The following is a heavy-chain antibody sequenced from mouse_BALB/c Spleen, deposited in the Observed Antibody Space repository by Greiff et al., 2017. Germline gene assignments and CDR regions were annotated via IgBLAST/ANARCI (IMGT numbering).Heavy chain of an antibody. V-gene: IGHV1S137*01. CDR3: ARDYDYGGGFAY. Sequence: QVQLKQSGAELVRPGVSVKISCKGSGYTFTDYAMHWVKQSHAKSLEWIGVISTYYGDASYNQKFKGKATMTVDKSSSTAYMELARLTSEDSAIYYCARDYDYGGGFAYWGQGTLVTVSA. CDR1: GYTFTDYA. D-gene: IGHD2-4*01. J-gene: IGHJ3*01. CDR2: ISTYYGDA.